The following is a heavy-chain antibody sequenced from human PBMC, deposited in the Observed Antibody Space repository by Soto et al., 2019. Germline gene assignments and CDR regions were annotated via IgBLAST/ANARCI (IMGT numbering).Heavy chain of an antibody. CDR2: ISTHNGNT. Sequence: QDQLVQSGAEVKKPGASVKVSCKASVFTSSGISWVRQAPGQRLEWMGWISTHNGNTIYAQKFQGRVIMTMDTSTTTVYRELGTVRLDDTAFYWWARGGILGLFVAYDLWGKGTMVTVSS. V-gene: IGHV1-18*04. CDR1: VFTSSG. D-gene: IGHD3-16*01. CDR3: ARGGILGLFVAYDL. J-gene: IGHJ3*01.